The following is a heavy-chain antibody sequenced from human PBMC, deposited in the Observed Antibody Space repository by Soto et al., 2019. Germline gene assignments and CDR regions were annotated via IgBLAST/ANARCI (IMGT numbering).Heavy chain of an antibody. V-gene: IGHV3-33*01. Sequence: QVQLVESGGGVVQPGRSLRLSCAASGVTFNNYGMHWVRQAPGKGLEWLAVIWNDGSNSSYANSVKGRFTISRDNSKNPLYLQMSSLRAEDTGVYYCARRQIPPPTRGAANARGAMDVWGQGTTVTVSS. D-gene: IGHD6-13*01. CDR1: GVTFNNYG. J-gene: IGHJ6*02. CDR2: IWNDGSNS. CDR3: ARRQIPPPTRGAANARGAMDV.